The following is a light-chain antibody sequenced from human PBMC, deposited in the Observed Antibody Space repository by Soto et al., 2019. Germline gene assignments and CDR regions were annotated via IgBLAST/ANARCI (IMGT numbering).Light chain of an antibody. Sequence: EIVLTQSPGTLPLSPGERATLSCRASLSVASNYLAWYQQKPGQAPRLLIYAASGRATGIPDRFSGSGSGTDFTLTISRLEPADFAVYYCQQYGSAPWTFGQGTKVEIK. V-gene: IGKV3-20*01. CDR2: AAS. CDR3: QQYGSAPWT. CDR1: LSVASNY. J-gene: IGKJ1*01.